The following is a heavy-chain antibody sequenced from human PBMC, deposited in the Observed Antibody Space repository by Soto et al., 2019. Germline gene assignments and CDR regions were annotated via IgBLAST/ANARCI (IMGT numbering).Heavy chain of an antibody. V-gene: IGHV3-7*03. Sequence: VGSLRLSCAAFGSTFSRYWMNWVRQAPGKGLEWVANINQDGSETSYVDSVKGRFSISRDNAKNSLHLQMNSLRADDTAVYYCATGQWELDYWGQGTLVTVSS. D-gene: IGHD1-26*01. CDR1: GSTFSRYW. J-gene: IGHJ4*02. CDR3: ATGQWELDY. CDR2: INQDGSET.